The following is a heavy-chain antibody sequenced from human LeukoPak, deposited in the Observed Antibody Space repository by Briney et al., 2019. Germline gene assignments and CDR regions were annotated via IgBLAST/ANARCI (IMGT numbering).Heavy chain of an antibody. V-gene: IGHV4-39*01. CDR1: GGSISSSSYY. CDR2: IYYSGST. J-gene: IGHJ4*02. CDR3: ARGYGDYYFDY. D-gene: IGHD4-17*01. Sequence: SETLSLTCTVSGGSISSSSYYWGWIRQPPGKGLEWIGSIYYSGSTYYNPSLKSRVTISVDTSKNQFSLKLSSVTAADAAVYYCARGYGDYYFDYWGQGTLVTVSS.